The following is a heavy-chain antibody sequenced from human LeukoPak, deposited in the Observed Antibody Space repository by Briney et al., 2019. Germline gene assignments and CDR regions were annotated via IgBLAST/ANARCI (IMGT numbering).Heavy chain of an antibody. J-gene: IGHJ4*02. CDR1: GFTFSSYA. Sequence: GGSLRLSCAASGFTFSSYAMSWVRQAPGKGLGWVSAISGSGGSTYYADSVKGRFTISRDNSKNTLYLQMNSLRAEDTAVYYCAKDRVYGDYYSDYWGQGTLVTVSS. D-gene: IGHD4-17*01. CDR3: AKDRVYGDYYSDY. V-gene: IGHV3-23*01. CDR2: ISGSGGST.